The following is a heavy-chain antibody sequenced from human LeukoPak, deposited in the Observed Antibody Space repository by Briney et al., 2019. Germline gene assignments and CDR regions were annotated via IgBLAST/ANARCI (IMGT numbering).Heavy chain of an antibody. D-gene: IGHD2-21*02. J-gene: IGHJ4*02. CDR2: MNPNSGNT. Sequence: ASVKVSCKASGYTFTSYDINWVRQATGQGLEWMGWMNPNSGNTGYAQKFQGRVTITRNTSISTAYMELSSLRSEDTAVYYCARALRVMTASLFDYWGQGTLVTVSS. CDR1: GYTFTSYD. V-gene: IGHV1-8*03. CDR3: ARALRVMTASLFDY.